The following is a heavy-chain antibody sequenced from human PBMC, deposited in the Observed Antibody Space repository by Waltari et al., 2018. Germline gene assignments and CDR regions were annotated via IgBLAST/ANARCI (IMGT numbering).Heavy chain of an antibody. CDR1: GFSLRASGVG. Sequence: QITLKESGPALVKPTQTLTLTCTFSGFSLRASGVGVGWIRQPPGKALEWLALIYWNDDKRYSPSLKSRLTITRDTSKNQVVLTMTNMDPVDTATYYCAHTYYDFWSGYSGGVGDYWGQGTLVSVSS. CDR3: AHTYYDFWSGYSGGVGDY. J-gene: IGHJ4*02. V-gene: IGHV2-5*01. CDR2: IYWNDDK. D-gene: IGHD3-3*01.